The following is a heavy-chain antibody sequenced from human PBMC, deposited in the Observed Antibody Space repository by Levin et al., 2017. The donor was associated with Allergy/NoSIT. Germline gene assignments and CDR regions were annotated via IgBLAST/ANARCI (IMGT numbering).Heavy chain of an antibody. CDR2: IIPIFGTA. CDR3: ARGPNEDSSGYCCYYGMDV. V-gene: IGHV1-69*06. Sequence: GGSLRLSCKASGGTFSSYAISWVRQAPGQGLEWMGGIIPIFGTANYAQKFQGRVTITADKSTSTAYMELSSLRSEDTAVYYCARGPNEDSSGYCCYYGMDVWGQGTTVTVSS. D-gene: IGHD3-22*01. CDR1: GGTFSSYA. J-gene: IGHJ6*02.